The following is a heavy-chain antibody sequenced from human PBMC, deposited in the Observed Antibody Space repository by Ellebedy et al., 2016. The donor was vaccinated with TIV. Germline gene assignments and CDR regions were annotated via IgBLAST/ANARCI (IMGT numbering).Heavy chain of an antibody. CDR2: IYYSGST. CDR1: GGSISSYY. D-gene: IGHD3-3*01. CDR3: ARSGSGYPDAFDI. Sequence: MPSETLSLTCPVPGGSISSYYWSWIRQPPGKGLEWIGYIYYSGSTNYNPSLKSRVTISVDTSKNQFSLKLSSVTAADTAVYYCARSGSGYPDAFDIWGQGTMVTVSS. J-gene: IGHJ3*02. V-gene: IGHV4-59*08.